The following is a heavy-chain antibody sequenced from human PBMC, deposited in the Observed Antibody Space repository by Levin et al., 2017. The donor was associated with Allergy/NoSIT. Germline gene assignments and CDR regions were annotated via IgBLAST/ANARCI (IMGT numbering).Heavy chain of an antibody. CDR1: GGSFRGYY. J-gene: IGHJ4*02. V-gene: IGHV4-34*01. D-gene: IGHD6-19*01. Sequence: SQTLSLTCAVYGGSFRGYYWSWIRPPPGKGLEWIGEINHSGSTNYNPSLKSRVTISVDTSKNQFSLKLSSVTAADTAVYYCAIEPIAVAGKRADYWGQGTLVTVSS. CDR3: AIEPIAVAGKRADY. CDR2: INHSGST.